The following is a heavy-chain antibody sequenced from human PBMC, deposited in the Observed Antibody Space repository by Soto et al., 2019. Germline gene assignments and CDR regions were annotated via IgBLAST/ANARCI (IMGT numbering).Heavy chain of an antibody. CDR2: IIPIFGTA. CDR1: GGTFSSYA. Sequence: SVKVSCKASGGTFSSYAISWVRQAPGQGLEWMGGIIPIFGTANYAQKFQGRVTITADKSTSTAYMELSSLRSEDTAVYYCAREGTFPPPFFDIWGQGTMVTVS. V-gene: IGHV1-69*06. CDR3: AREGTFPPPFFDI. J-gene: IGHJ3*02. D-gene: IGHD1-7*01.